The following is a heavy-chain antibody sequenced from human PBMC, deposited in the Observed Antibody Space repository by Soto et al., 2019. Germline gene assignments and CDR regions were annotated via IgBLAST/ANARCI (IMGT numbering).Heavy chain of an antibody. CDR1: GFSLSTSGVG. J-gene: IGHJ4*02. CDR2: IYWNDDK. CDR3: AHRFDLKAVDGRGYYFDY. V-gene: IGHV2-5*01. Sequence: SGPTLVNPTQTLTLTCTFSGFSLSTSGVGVGWIRQPPGKALEWLALIYWNDDKRYSPSLKSRLTITKDTSKNQVVLTMTNMDPVDTATYYCAHRFDLKAVDGRGYYFDYWGQGTLVTVSS. D-gene: IGHD6-19*01.